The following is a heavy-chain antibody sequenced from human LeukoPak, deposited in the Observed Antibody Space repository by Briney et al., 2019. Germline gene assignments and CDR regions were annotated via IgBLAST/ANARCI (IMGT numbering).Heavy chain of an antibody. CDR3: AREQSHGYNSRALDY. CDR2: INHSGST. D-gene: IGHD5-24*01. V-gene: IGHV4-59*01. CDR1: GGSISSYY. Sequence: SETLSLTCTVSGGSISSYYWSWIRQPPGKGLEWIGYINHSGSTNYNPFLKSRVTISVDTSKNQFSLKLSSVTAADTAVYYCAREQSHGYNSRALDYWGQGTLVTVSS. J-gene: IGHJ4*02.